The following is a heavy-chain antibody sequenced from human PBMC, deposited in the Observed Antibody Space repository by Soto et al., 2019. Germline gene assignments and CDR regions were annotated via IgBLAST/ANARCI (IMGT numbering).Heavy chain of an antibody. Sequence: SETLSLTCAVSCGSFSGYYWTWIRQPPGTGLEWIGEINHSGSTNYNPSLKSRVTISVDTSKNQFSLKLTSVTAADTAVYYCARDKITGLFDYWVQGTLVTVS. V-gene: IGHV4-34*01. J-gene: IGHJ4*02. CDR3: ARDKITGLFDY. CDR2: INHSGST. CDR1: CGSFSGYY. D-gene: IGHD2-8*02.